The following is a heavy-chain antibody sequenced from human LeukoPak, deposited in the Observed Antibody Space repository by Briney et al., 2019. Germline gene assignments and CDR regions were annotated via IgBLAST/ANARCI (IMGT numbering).Heavy chain of an antibody. CDR1: GYTFTGYY. Sequence: ASVMVSCQASGYTFTGYYMHWVRQAPGQGLEWMGWINPNSGGTNYAQKVQGRVTMTRDTSISTAYMELSRLRSDDTAVYYCARTHPEYYYDSSGYYPTLDYWGQGTLVTVSS. D-gene: IGHD3-22*01. CDR3: ARTHPEYYYDSSGYYPTLDY. CDR2: INPNSGGT. V-gene: IGHV1-2*02. J-gene: IGHJ4*02.